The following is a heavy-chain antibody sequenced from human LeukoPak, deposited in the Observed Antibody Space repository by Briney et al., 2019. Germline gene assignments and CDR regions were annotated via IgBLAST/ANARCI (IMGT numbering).Heavy chain of an antibody. J-gene: IGHJ3*02. CDR3: ARVGDFSVGDAFDI. D-gene: IGHD4-17*01. Sequence: RPGGSLRLSCAASGFTFSSYGMHWVRQAPGKGLEWVAVIWYDGSNKYYADSVKGRFTISRDNSKNTLYLQMNSLRAEDTAVYYCARVGDFSVGDAFDIWGQGTMVTVSS. V-gene: IGHV3-33*01. CDR2: IWYDGSNK. CDR1: GFTFSSYG.